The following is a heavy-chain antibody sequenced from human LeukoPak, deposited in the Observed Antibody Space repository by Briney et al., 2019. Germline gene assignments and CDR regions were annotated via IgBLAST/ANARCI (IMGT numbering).Heavy chain of an antibody. D-gene: IGHD6-19*01. CDR3: ARDKRVAVAGTYIYYYYMDV. Sequence: SETLSLTCTVSSGSISTSNYYWGWVRQPPGKALEWIGNIFYSGSTYYSPSLKSRVTISLDTSRNQFSLKLNSVTAADTAVYYCARDKRVAVAGTYIYYYYMDVWGNGTTVTISS. J-gene: IGHJ6*03. CDR2: IFYSGST. V-gene: IGHV4-39*07. CDR1: SGSISTSNYY.